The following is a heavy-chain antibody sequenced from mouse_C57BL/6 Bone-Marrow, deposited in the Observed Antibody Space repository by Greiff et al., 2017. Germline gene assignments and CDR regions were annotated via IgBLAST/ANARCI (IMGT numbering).Heavy chain of an antibody. Sequence: VQLQEPGAELARPGASVKLSCKASGYTFTSYGMRWVKQRTGQGLEWIGEIYPRSGNTYYNEKFKGKATLTADKSSSTAYMELRSLTSEDSAVYFCATLYYDYDLAWFAYGGQGTLVTVSA. J-gene: IGHJ3*01. CDR2: IYPRSGNT. CDR1: GYTFTSYG. V-gene: IGHV1-81*01. D-gene: IGHD2-4*01. CDR3: ATLYYDYDLAWFAY.